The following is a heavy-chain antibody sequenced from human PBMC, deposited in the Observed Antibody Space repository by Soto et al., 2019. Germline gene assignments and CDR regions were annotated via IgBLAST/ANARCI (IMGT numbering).Heavy chain of an antibody. Sequence: PGGSLRLSCVASGFNFNTDSMHWVRQAPGEGLVWISRINTDGTSTNYADSVRGRFTFSRDNAKNTPYLQMNSLRADDTAVYYCVRGPGAYVYFGFDVWGQGTMVTVS. CDR2: INTDGTST. J-gene: IGHJ3*01. V-gene: IGHV3-74*01. D-gene: IGHD3-9*01. CDR1: GFNFNTDS. CDR3: VRGPGAYVYFGFDV.